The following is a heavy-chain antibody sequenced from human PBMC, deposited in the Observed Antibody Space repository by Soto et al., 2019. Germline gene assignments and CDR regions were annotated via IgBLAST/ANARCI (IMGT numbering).Heavy chain of an antibody. V-gene: IGHV4-39*01. CDR2: IYYSGST. J-gene: IGHJ6*02. CDR1: GGSISSSSYY. Sequence: ASETLSLTCTVSGGSISSSSYYWGWIRQPPGKGLEWIGSIYYSGSTYYNPSLKSRVTISVDTSKNQFSLKLSSVTAADTAVYYCARHVRMGMVVRGVIYYYYGMDVWGQGTTVTAP. CDR3: ARHVRMGMVVRGVIYYYYGMDV. D-gene: IGHD3-10*01.